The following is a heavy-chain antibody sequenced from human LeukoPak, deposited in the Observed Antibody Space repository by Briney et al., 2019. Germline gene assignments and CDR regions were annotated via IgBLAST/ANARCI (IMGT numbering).Heavy chain of an antibody. CDR2: IIPIFGTA. CDR1: GGTFSSYA. J-gene: IGHJ4*02. CDR3: ARSWNSACDY. V-gene: IGHV1-69*05. D-gene: IGHD1-7*01. Sequence: SVEVSCKASGGTFSSYAISWVRQAPGQGLEWMGGIIPIFGTANYAQKFQGRVTITTDTSTSTAYMELRSLRSDDTAVYYCARSWNSACDYWGQGTLVTVSS.